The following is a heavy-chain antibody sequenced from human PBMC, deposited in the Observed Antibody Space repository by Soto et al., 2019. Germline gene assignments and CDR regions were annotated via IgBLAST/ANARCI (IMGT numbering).Heavy chain of an antibody. J-gene: IGHJ4*03. Sequence: ASVKVSCKTSGYVFTGYFIHWVRQTPGQGLQWLGRITPNSGDTKYGQTFQGRIALTRDTPTNTAYMELSGLTSDDTALYYCVRWGYGSNSLEFWGQGTLVTVS. V-gene: IGHV1-2*06. CDR3: VRWGYGSNSLEF. CDR1: GYVFTGYF. CDR2: ITPNSGDT. D-gene: IGHD4-17*01.